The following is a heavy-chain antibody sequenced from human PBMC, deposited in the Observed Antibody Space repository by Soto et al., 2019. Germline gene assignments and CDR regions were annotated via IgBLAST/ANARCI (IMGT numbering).Heavy chain of an antibody. CDR3: AGEVGSGGWYYYYFGMDA. J-gene: IGHJ6*02. V-gene: IGHV3-53*02. D-gene: IGHD6-19*01. CDR1: GLTVRSNY. CDR2: IFSGGST. Sequence: EVQLVETGGGLIQPGGSLRLSCAASGLTVRSNYMSWVRQAPGKGLEWVSLIFSGGSTYYADSVKVRFTISRDNSKNMVYLEMNSLRAEDTAVYYCAGEVGSGGWYYYYFGMDAWGQGTTVTVSS.